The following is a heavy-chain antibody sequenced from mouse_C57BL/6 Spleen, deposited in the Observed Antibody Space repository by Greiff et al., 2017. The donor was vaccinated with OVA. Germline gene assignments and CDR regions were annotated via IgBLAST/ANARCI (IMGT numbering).Heavy chain of an antibody. CDR3: ARSGPLWYLYAMDY. D-gene: IGHD2-1*01. J-gene: IGHJ4*01. CDR2: INPGSGGT. V-gene: IGHV1-54*01. CDR1: GYAFTNYL. Sequence: QVQLQQSGAELVRPGTSVKVSCKASGYAFTNYLIEWVKQRPGQGLEWIGVINPGSGGTNYNEKFKGKATLTADKSSSTAYMQLSSLTSEDSAVYFCARSGPLWYLYAMDYWGQGTSVTVSS.